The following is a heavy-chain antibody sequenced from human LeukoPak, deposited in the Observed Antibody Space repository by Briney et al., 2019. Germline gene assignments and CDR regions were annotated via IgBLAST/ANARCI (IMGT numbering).Heavy chain of an antibody. CDR1: GDSVSSNSAA. CDR2: TYYRSKWYS. J-gene: IGHJ4*02. V-gene: IGHV6-1*01. Sequence: SQTLPLTCAISGDSVSSNSAAWNWIRQSPSRGLEWLGRTYYRSKWYSDYGTSVRGRITINADTSKNQFSLQLNSVTPEDTAVYYCARYTSSGWYIDYWGQGTLVTVSS. CDR3: ARYTSSGWYIDY. D-gene: IGHD6-19*01.